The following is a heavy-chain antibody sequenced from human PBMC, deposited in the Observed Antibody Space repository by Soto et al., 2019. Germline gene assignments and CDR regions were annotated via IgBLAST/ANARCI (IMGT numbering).Heavy chain of an antibody. CDR2: ISYDGSNK. D-gene: IGHD3-10*01. Sequence: QVQLVESGGGVVQPGRSLRLSCAASGFTFSSYAMHWVRQAPGKGLEWVAVISYDGSNKYYADSVKGRFTISRDNSKNTLYLQMNSLRAEDTAVYYCARARAHLWSPFDYWGQGTLVTVSS. V-gene: IGHV3-30-3*01. CDR1: GFTFSSYA. J-gene: IGHJ4*02. CDR3: ARARAHLWSPFDY.